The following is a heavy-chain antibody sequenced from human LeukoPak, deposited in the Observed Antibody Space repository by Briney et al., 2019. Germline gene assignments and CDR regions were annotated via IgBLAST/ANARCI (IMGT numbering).Heavy chain of an antibody. CDR1: GGTFSSYA. CDR2: IIPILGIA. Sequence: SVKVSCKASGGTFSSYAISWVRQPPGQGLEWMGRIIPILGIANYAQKFQGRVTITADKSTSTAYMELSSLRSEDTAVYYCARGGSYYGSGKDWFDPWGQGTLVTVSS. CDR3: ARGGSYYGSGKDWFDP. J-gene: IGHJ5*02. D-gene: IGHD3-10*01. V-gene: IGHV1-69*04.